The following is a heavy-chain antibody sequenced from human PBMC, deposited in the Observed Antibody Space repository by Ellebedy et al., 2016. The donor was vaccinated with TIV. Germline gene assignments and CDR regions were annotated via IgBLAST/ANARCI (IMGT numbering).Heavy chain of an antibody. D-gene: IGHD6-19*01. CDR1: GGSINSRGYS. Sequence: MPSETLSLTCSVSGGSINSRGYSWDWIRQPPGKGLEWIGSSSDSGSTFYNPSLKSRVRISVETSKNQFSLKLRSVTAADTAVYYCATEIPVAARIEFWGQGALVTVSS. CDR3: ATEIPVAARIEF. CDR2: SSDSGST. V-gene: IGHV4-39*02. J-gene: IGHJ4*02.